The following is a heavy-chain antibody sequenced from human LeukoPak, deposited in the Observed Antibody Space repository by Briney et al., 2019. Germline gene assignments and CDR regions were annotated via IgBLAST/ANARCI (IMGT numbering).Heavy chain of an antibody. V-gene: IGHV4-31*03. CDR2: IYYSGST. CDR1: GGSISSGGYY. J-gene: IGHJ4*02. CDR3: ARAALEMATKRGTYDY. Sequence: SETLSLTCTVSGGSISSGGYYWSWIRQHPGKGLEWIGYIYYSGSTYYNPSLKSRVTISVDTSKNQFSLKLSSVTAADTAVYYCARAALEMATKRGTYDYWGQGTLVTVSS. D-gene: IGHD5-12*01.